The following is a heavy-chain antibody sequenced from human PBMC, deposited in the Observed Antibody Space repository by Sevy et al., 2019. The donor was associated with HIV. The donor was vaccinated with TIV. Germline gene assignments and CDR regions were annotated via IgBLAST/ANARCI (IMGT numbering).Heavy chain of an antibody. D-gene: IGHD3-22*01. Sequence: ASVKVSCKVSGYTLTQFSMHWVRQAPGKGLEWMATFDPEDDETIYSQRLQGRVTMTEDTSTDTAYMELSSLRSDDTAVYVYAVTKHYYDSSGYPFDYWGQGSLVTVSS. CDR1: GYTLTQFS. CDR3: AVTKHYYDSSGYPFDY. V-gene: IGHV1-24*01. CDR2: FDPEDDET. J-gene: IGHJ4*02.